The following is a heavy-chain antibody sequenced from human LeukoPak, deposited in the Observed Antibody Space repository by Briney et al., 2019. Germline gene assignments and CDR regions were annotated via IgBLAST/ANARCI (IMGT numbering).Heavy chain of an antibody. CDR3: ARGGSGSYGVYYYMDV. V-gene: IGHV4-31*03. D-gene: IGHD3-10*01. Sequence: SQTLSLTCTVSGGSINTGGYYWSWIRQHPGKGLEWIGYIYYSGSTYYSPSLESRLTISVDTSQNHFSLKLSSVTAADTAIYYCARGGSGSYGVYYYMDVWGKGTTVTVS. J-gene: IGHJ6*03. CDR1: GGSINTGGYY. CDR2: IYYSGST.